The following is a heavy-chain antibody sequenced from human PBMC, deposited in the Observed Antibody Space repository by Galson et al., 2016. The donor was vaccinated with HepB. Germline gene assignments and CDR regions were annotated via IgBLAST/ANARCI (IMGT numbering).Heavy chain of an antibody. Sequence: SLRLSCAASGFTFSISAMNWVRQAPGKGLEWVSGLHTSGATYYADSVRGRFTISRDNAKSSVYLQMNSLRAEDTAVYYCARFSSSSLGLQGNNWFDPWGHGTLVTVSS. V-gene: IGHV3-69-1*01. CDR3: ARFSSSSLGLQGNNWFDP. CDR2: LHTSGAT. CDR1: GFTFSISA. D-gene: IGHD2-2*01. J-gene: IGHJ5*02.